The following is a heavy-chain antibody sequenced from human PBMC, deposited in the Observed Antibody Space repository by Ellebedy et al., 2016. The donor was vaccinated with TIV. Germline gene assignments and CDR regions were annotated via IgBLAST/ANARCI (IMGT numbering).Heavy chain of an antibody. CDR3: TKRAENWGFFDY. CDR1: GGSVSSSRDY. V-gene: IGHV3-23*01. CDR2: MAEYDGRT. Sequence: PSETLSLTCTVSGGSVSSSRDYWAWVRQPPGKGLEWVSAMAEYDGRTFYADSVRGRFTISRDNSANILFLHMHSLRAEDTAIYYCTKRAENWGFFDYWGQGARVTVSS. J-gene: IGHJ4*02. D-gene: IGHD7-27*01.